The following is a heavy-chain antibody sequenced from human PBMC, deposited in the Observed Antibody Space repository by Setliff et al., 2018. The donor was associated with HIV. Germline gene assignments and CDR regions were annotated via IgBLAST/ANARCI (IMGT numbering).Heavy chain of an antibody. J-gene: IGHJ6*03. CDR3: ARHVILLEWLSYFYMDV. CDR1: GGSISSSSYY. CDR2: ISYSGNI. D-gene: IGHD6-19*01. V-gene: IGHV4-39*01. Sequence: SETLSLTCTVSGGSISSSSYYWGWIRQPPGKGLAWIGSISYSGNIYYNASLKSRVTIALDTSKRQLSLRLTSVTAADTAVYYCARHVILLEWLSYFYMDVWGKGATVTVSS.